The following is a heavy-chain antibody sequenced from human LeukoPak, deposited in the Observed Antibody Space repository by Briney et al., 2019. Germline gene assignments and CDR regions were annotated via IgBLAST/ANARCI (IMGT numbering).Heavy chain of an antibody. J-gene: IGHJ4*02. V-gene: IGHV4-59*01. D-gene: IGHD2-15*01. CDR2: ISYSGST. CDR3: ARGVVAAPQTFDY. CDR1: GDSISSFY. Sequence: SETLSLTCTVSGDSISSFYWSWIRQPPGKGLEWIGYISYSGSTNYNPSLKSRVTISVDTSKNQFSLKLTSVTAADTAVYYCARGVVAAPQTFDYWGQGTLVTVSS.